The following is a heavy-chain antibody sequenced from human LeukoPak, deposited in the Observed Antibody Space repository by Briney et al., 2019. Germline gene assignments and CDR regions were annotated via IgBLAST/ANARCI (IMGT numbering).Heavy chain of an antibody. D-gene: IGHD5-18*01. V-gene: IGHV3-7*01. CDR3: ARDRLGYSYGPNWFDP. J-gene: IGHJ5*02. CDR1: GYSFSSYW. Sequence: GESLKISCKGSGYSFSSYWMSWVRQAPGKGLEWVANIKQDGSEKYYVDSVKGRFTISRDNAKNSLYLQMNSLRAEDTAVYYCARDRLGYSYGPNWFDPWGQGTLVTVSS. CDR2: IKQDGSEK.